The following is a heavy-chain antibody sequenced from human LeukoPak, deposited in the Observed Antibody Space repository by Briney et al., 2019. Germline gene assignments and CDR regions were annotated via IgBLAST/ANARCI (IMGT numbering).Heavy chain of an antibody. V-gene: IGHV4-59*01. CDR3: ARGGGGSMWSGHYRLFDF. Sequence: SETLSLTCTVSGGSLTSYYWSWVRQSPGKGLEWIGSIFSSGESSYNPSLKRRVTISVDTTQNQFSLRLTSVTAADVGVYFCARGGGGSMWSGHYRLFDFWGQGTLITVSS. J-gene: IGHJ4*02. D-gene: IGHD3-3*01. CDR2: IFSSGES. CDR1: GGSLTSYY.